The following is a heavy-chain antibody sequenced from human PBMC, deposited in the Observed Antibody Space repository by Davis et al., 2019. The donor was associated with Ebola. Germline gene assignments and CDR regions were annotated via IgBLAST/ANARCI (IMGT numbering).Heavy chain of an antibody. CDR2: IGSSGGST. CDR3: ARGSSW. J-gene: IGHJ4*02. V-gene: IGHV3-23*01. Sequence: GGSLRPSCTASGITFTNYSMTWVRQAPGKGLEWVSTIGSSGGSTFYPDSVKGRFTISRDNSKNTLYLQMNSLRAEDTAVYYCARGSSWWGQGTLVTVSS. CDR1: GITFTNYS. D-gene: IGHD6-13*01.